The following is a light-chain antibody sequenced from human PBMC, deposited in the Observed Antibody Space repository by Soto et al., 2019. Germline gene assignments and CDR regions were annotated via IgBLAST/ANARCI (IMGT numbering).Light chain of an antibody. V-gene: IGKV2D-29*01. J-gene: IGKJ1*01. CDR2: EVS. Sequence: DIVMTQTPLSLSVTPGQPASISCKSSQSLLHTDGKTYLYWYLQRPGQPPQLLIYEVSNRFSGXXXXXXGSGSGTDFTLNISRVEAEDVGVYYCMQTIQLPWTFGQGTKVEIK. CDR1: QSLLHTDGKTY. CDR3: MQTIQLPWT.